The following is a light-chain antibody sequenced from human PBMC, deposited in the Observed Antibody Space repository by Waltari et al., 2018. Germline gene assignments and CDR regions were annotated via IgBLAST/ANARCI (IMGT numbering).Light chain of an antibody. V-gene: IGKV3-15*01. CDR2: RAT. Sequence: EVMITQSPATLSVSPGESASLSGRASQSVGSNLAWYQHKPGQPPRLLIFRATHRATGVPTRFSGTGSGTEFTLTISSLQSEDFALSYRQQYFQWPPVTFGQGTRLEIK. CDR3: QQYFQWPPVT. CDR1: QSVGSN. J-gene: IGKJ5*01.